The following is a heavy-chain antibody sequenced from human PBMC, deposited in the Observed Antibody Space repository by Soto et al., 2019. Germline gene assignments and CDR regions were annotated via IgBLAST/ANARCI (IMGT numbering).Heavy chain of an antibody. CDR1: GFTFSDHY. CDR3: ARVRYSGSYYGS. J-gene: IGHJ5*02. CDR2: TRNKANSYTT. V-gene: IGHV3-72*01. Sequence: VGSLRLSCAASGFTFSDHYMDWVRQAPGKGLEWVGRTRNKANSYTTEYAASVKGRFTISRDDSKNSLYLQMNSLKTEDTAVYYCARVRYSGSYYGSWGQGTLVTVSS. D-gene: IGHD1-26*01.